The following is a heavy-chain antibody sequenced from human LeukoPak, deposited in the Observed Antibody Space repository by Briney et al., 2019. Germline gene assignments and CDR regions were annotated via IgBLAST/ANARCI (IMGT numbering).Heavy chain of an antibody. D-gene: IGHD6-19*01. CDR2: INLEGSQK. V-gene: IGHV3-7*01. CDR3: ARCIAVAGTFL. Sequence: GGSLRLSCAASGFTFFNYWMSWVRQAPGKGLEWVANINLEGSQKYYVDSLKGRFTISRDNANNLLYLQMNSLRAEDTAVYYCARCIAVAGTFLWGQGTLVTVSS. CDR1: GFTFFNYW. J-gene: IGHJ4*02.